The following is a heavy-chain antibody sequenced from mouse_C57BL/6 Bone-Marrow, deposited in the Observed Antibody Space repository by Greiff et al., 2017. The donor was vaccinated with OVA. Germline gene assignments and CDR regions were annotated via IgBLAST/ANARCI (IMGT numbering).Heavy chain of an antibody. J-gene: IGHJ1*03. V-gene: IGHV1-69*01. CDR2: IDPSDSYT. Sequence: VQLQQSGAELVMPGASVKLSCKASGYTFTSYWMHWVKQRPGQGLEWIGEIDPSDSYTNYNQKFKGKSTLTVDKSSSTAYMQLSSLTSEDSAVYYCARDYYGSSYLWYFDVWGTGTTVTVSS. CDR1: GYTFTSYW. CDR3: ARDYYGSSYLWYFDV. D-gene: IGHD1-1*01.